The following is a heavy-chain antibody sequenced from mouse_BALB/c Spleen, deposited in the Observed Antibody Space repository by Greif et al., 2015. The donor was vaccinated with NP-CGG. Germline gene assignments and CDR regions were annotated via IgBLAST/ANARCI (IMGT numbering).Heavy chain of an antibody. CDR1: GYTFTDYN. CDR2: IYPYSGGT. J-gene: IGHJ4*01. CDR3: ARIGYLLLRYYAMDY. Sequence: VQLKQSGPELVKPGASVKISCKASGYTFTDYNMHWVKQSHGKSLEWIGYIYPYSGGTGYNQKFKSKATLTVDNSSSTAYMELRSLTSEDSAVYYCARIGYLLLRYYAMDYWGQGTSVTVSS. D-gene: IGHD1-1*01. V-gene: IGHV1S29*02.